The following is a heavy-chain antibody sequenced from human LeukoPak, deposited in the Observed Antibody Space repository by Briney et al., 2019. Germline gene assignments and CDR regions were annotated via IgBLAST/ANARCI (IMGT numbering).Heavy chain of an antibody. CDR3: ARWQYTISSGWFDP. J-gene: IGHJ5*02. Sequence: SETLSLTCTLSGGSISSRYWSWIRQPPGKGLEWIGSIYYSGGTNYNPSLQGRVSISVDTSKIQFPLKLSSVTAADTAVYYCARWQYTISSGWFDPWGQGTLVTVSS. CDR2: IYYSGGT. V-gene: IGHV4-59*08. CDR1: GGSISSRY. D-gene: IGHD6-6*01.